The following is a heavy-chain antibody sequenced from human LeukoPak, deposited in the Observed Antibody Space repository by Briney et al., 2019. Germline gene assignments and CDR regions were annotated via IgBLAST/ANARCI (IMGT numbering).Heavy chain of an antibody. CDR2: MTIGGSTK. Sequence: PGGSLRLSCAASGFNFNTYWMSWVRQAPGKGLEWVSYMTIGGSTKYYADSVKGRFTISRDNAKNSLYLQMTSLRAEDTAVYHCATYVGTTDFFELWGQGTLVTVSS. CDR3: ATYVGTTDFFEL. D-gene: IGHD1-7*01. V-gene: IGHV3-48*04. J-gene: IGHJ4*02. CDR1: GFNFNTYW.